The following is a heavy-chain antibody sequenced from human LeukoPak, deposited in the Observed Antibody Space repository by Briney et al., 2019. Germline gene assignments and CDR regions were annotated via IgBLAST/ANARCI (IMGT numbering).Heavy chain of an antibody. CDR2: ISSSSSYT. CDR3: AREVRIAVADTAGNWFDP. D-gene: IGHD6-19*01. J-gene: IGHJ5*02. Sequence: GGSLRLSCAASGFTFSSYGMHWVRQAPGKGLEWVSYISSSSSYTDYADSVKGRFTISRDNAKNSLYLQMNSLRAEDTAVYYCAREVRIAVADTAGNWFDPWGQGTLVTVSS. CDR1: GFTFSSYG. V-gene: IGHV3-21*05.